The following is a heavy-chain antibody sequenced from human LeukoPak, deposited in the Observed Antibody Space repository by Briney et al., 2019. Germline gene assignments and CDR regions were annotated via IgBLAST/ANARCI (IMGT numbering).Heavy chain of an antibody. V-gene: IGHV3-13*01. CDR3: ARGDGLTAVAGTGWFDP. CDR2: IGTAGDT. CDR1: GFTFSSYD. J-gene: IGHJ5*02. D-gene: IGHD6-19*01. Sequence: GGSLRLSCAASGFTFSSYDMHWVRQATGKGLEWVSAIGTAGDTYYPGSVKGRFTISRENAKNSLYLQMNSLRAGDTAVYHCARGDGLTAVAGTGWFDPWGQGTLVTVSS.